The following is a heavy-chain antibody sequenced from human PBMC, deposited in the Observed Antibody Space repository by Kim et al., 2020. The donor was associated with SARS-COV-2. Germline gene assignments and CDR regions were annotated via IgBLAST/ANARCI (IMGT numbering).Heavy chain of an antibody. CDR3: TMGTAMGGRYCSGGSCYPPNGMDV. J-gene: IGHJ6*02. D-gene: IGHD2-15*01. V-gene: IGHV3-73*01. Sequence: GGSLRLSCAASGFTFSGSAMHWVRQASGKGLEWVGRIRSKANSYATAYAASVKGRFTISRDDSKNTAYLQMNSLKTEDTAVYYCTMGTAMGGRYCSGGSCYPPNGMDVWGQGTTVTVSS. CDR2: IRSKANSYAT. CDR1: GFTFSGSA.